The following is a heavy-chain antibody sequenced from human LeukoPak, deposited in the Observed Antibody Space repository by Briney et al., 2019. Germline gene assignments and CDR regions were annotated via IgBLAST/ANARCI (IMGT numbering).Heavy chain of an antibody. Sequence: PGGSLRLSCAASGLTFSSHWMHWVRQAPGKGLEWVSYISSGDTTISYADSVKGRFTISRDSAKNSLYPQMNSLTAEDTAVYYCAREGSLPTRSDYWGQGTLVTVSS. J-gene: IGHJ4*02. V-gene: IGHV3-48*01. CDR1: GLTFSSHW. D-gene: IGHD1-14*01. CDR3: AREGSLPTRSDY. CDR2: ISSGDTTI.